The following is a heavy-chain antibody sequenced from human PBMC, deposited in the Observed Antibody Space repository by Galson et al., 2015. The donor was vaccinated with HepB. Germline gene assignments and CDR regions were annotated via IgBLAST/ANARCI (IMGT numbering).Heavy chain of an antibody. V-gene: IGHV3-23*01. CDR1: GFTFSSYA. CDR2: ISGTGTGT. Sequence: SLRLSCAASGFTFSSYAMSWVRQAPGKGLEWVSAISGTGTGTYYADSVRGRFTISRDNSKSTLYLQMNSLRSEDTAVYYCALIEGIVVVTAGAEYFQHWGQGTLVTVSS. CDR3: ALIEGIVVVTAGAEYFQH. J-gene: IGHJ1*01. D-gene: IGHD2-21*02.